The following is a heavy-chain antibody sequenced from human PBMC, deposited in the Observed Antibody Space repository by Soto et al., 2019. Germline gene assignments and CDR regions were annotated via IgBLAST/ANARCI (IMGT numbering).Heavy chain of an antibody. D-gene: IGHD2-15*01. CDR1: GFTFSSYW. J-gene: IGHJ3*02. CDR2: IKQDGSEK. V-gene: IGHV3-7*01. CDR3: ARGGSVVVAATAAFDI. Sequence: PGGSLRLSCAASGFTFSSYWMSWVRQAPGKGLEWVANIKQDGSEKYYVESVKGRFTISRDNAKNSLNLQMNSLRAEDTAVYYCARGGSVVVAATAAFDIWGQGTMVTVSS.